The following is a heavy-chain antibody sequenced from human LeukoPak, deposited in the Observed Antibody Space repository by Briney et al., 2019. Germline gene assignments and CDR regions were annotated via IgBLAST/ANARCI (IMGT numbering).Heavy chain of an antibody. CDR3: ARDLEDAFDI. CDR1: GFTFSNYW. J-gene: IGHJ3*02. V-gene: IGHV3-7*05. CDR2: IKQDGSQI. Sequence: GGSLRLSCAASGFTFSNYWMSWVRHAPGKGLEWVANIKQDGSQIYYVDSVKGRFTISRDNANNSLYLQMNSLRGEDTAVYFCARDLEDAFDIWGQGTMVTVSS.